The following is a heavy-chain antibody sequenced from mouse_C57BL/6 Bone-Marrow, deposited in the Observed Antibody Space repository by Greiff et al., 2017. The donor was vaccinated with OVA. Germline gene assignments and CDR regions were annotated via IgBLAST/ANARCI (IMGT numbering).Heavy chain of an antibody. Sequence: EVQLQQSGPELVKPGASVKISCKASGYTFTDYYMNWVKQSHGKSLEWIGDINPNNGGTSYNQKFKGKATLTVDKSSSTAYMELRSLTSEDSAVYYCAKGLYDGYFNWYFDVWGTGTTVTVSS. V-gene: IGHV1-26*01. CDR3: AKGLYDGYFNWYFDV. CDR1: GYTFTDYY. D-gene: IGHD2-3*01. CDR2: INPNNGGT. J-gene: IGHJ1*03.